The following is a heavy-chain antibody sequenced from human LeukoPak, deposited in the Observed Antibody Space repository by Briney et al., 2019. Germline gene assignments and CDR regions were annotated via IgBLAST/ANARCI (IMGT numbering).Heavy chain of an antibody. CDR1: GFTFSSYG. CDR3: ARIGFGAGSYLWTNN. V-gene: IGHV3-33*08. J-gene: IGHJ4*02. D-gene: IGHD3-10*01. CDR2: IWYDGSNK. Sequence: GRSLRLSCAASGFTFSSYGMHWVRQAPGKGLEWVAVIWYDGSNKDYADSVKGRFTISRDNSKNTLYLQMNSLRLEDTAVYYCARIGFGAGSYLWTNNWGQGTLVTVSS.